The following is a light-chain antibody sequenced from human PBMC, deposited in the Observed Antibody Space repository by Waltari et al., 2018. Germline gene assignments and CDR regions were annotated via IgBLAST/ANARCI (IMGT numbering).Light chain of an antibody. CDR1: QDISSH. J-gene: IGKJ5*01. Sequence: DIQMTQSPSSLAASVGDRGTITCRASQDISSHLNWFRQKPGEAPYLLIYDASNLDIGVPWRVSGTESGTDFTLTINSLQPEDFATYYCQQYDKVPITFGQGTRLDIK. V-gene: IGKV1-33*01. CDR3: QQYDKVPIT. CDR2: DAS.